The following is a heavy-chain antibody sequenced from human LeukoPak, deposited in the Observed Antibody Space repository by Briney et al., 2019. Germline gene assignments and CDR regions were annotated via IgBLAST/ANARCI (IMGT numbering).Heavy chain of an antibody. Sequence: SQTLSLTCAISGDSVSSNSAAWNWIRQSSSRGLEWLGRTYYRSKWYNDYAVSVKSRITINPDTSKNQFSLQLNSVTPEDTAVYYCARGTGGFLYGMDVWGQGTTVTVSS. J-gene: IGHJ6*02. CDR2: TYYRSKWYN. V-gene: IGHV6-1*01. CDR1: GDSVSSNSAA. CDR3: ARGTGGFLYGMDV. D-gene: IGHD4-23*01.